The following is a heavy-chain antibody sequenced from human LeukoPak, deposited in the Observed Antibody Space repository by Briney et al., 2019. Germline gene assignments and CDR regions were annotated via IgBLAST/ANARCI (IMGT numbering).Heavy chain of an antibody. Sequence: ASVKVSCKASGGTFSSYAISWVRQAPGQGLEWMGGIIPIFGTANYAQKFQGRVTITADKSTSTAYMELSSLRSEDTAVYYCARDYNDILTGFTIWYYYGMDVWGKGTTVTVSS. V-gene: IGHV1-69*06. D-gene: IGHD3-9*01. CDR2: IIPIFGTA. J-gene: IGHJ6*04. CDR1: GGTFSSYA. CDR3: ARDYNDILTGFTIWYYYGMDV.